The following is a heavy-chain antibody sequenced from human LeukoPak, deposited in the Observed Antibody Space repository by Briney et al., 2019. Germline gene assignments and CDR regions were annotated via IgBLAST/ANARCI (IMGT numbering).Heavy chain of an antibody. V-gene: IGHV4-39*01. CDR1: GGSISSSSYY. J-gene: IGHJ4*02. CDR2: IYYSGST. CDR3: ARRRTMFGYFAGEFDY. D-gene: IGHD3-10*02. Sequence: PSETLSLTCTVSGGSISSSSYYWGWIRQPPGKGLEWIGSIYYSGSTNNNPSLKSRVTISVDTSKNQFSLKLSSVTAADAAVYYCARRRTMFGYFAGEFDYWGQGTLVTVSS.